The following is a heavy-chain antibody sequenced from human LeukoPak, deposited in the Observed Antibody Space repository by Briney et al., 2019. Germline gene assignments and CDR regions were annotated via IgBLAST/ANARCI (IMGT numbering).Heavy chain of an antibody. V-gene: IGHV3-21*01. D-gene: IGHD1-26*01. CDR3: ARNCIVGATGEAFDI. Sequence: PGGSLRLSCATSGFTFSSYSMNWVRQAPGKGLEWVSSISSSSSYIYYADSVKGRFTISRDNAKNSLYLQMNSLRAEDTAVYYCARNCIVGATGEAFDIWGQGTMVTVSS. J-gene: IGHJ3*02. CDR2: ISSSSSYI. CDR1: GFTFSSYS.